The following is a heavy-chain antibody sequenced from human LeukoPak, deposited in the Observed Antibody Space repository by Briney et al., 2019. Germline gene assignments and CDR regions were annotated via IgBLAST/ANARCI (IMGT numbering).Heavy chain of an antibody. CDR1: GGSISSSNW. Sequence: PSETLSLTCAVSGGSISSSNWWSWVRQPPGKGLEWIGEIYHSGSTNYNPSLKSRVTISVDKSKNQFSLKLSSVTAADTAVYYCARAGSSWYLPNWFDPWGQGTLVTVSS. J-gene: IGHJ5*02. CDR2: IYHSGST. D-gene: IGHD6-13*01. V-gene: IGHV4-4*02. CDR3: ARAGSSWYLPNWFDP.